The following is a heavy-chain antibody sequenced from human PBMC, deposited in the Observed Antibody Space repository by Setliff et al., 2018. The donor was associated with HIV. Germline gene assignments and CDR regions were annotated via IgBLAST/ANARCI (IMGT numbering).Heavy chain of an antibody. D-gene: IGHD4-17*01. V-gene: IGHV4-38-2*01. J-gene: IGHJ4*02. CDR3: ARVRQVSDYGDYDYYFDY. CDR1: GYSISSGSY. CDR2: IYHSGTT. Sequence: LSLTCAVSGYSISSGSYWAWIRQPPGKGLEWIGSIYHSGTTYYNPSLKSLVTISVDTSKNQFSLKLSSVTAADTAVYYCARVRQVSDYGDYDYYFDYWGQGALVTVSS.